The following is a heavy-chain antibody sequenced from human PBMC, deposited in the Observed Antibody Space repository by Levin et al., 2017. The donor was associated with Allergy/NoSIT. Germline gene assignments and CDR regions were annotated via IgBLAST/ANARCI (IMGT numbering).Heavy chain of an antibody. J-gene: IGHJ4*02. D-gene: IGHD4-17*01. CDR1: GITFSSLN. V-gene: IGHV3-48*02. CDR3: ARGLSTVTTSYYFEY. Sequence: HTGGSLRLSCAASGITFSSLNMNWVRQAPGKGLEWVSSISGSSTFINYADSVKGRFTISRDNAKNSLYLQMNSLRDEDTAVYYCARGLSTVTTSYYFEYWGQGTLVTVSS. CDR2: ISGSSTFI.